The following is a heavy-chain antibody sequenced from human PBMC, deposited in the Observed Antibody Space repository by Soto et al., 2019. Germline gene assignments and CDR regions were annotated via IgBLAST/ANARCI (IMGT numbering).Heavy chain of an antibody. CDR3: ARSGYNWNDGARGYFDY. J-gene: IGHJ4*02. D-gene: IGHD1-20*01. V-gene: IGHV3-48*03. CDR1: GFTFSSYE. Sequence: EVQLVESGGGLVQPGGSLRLSCAASGFTFSSYEMNWVRQAPGKGLEWVSHIRSSGRTIYYADSVKGRFTISRDNAKNSLYLQMNSLRAEDTAVYYCARSGYNWNDGARGYFDYWGQGTLVTVSS. CDR2: IRSSGRTI.